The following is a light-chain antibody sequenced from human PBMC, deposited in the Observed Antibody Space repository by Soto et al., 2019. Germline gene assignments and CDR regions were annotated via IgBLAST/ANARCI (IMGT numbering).Light chain of an antibody. Sequence: IVFTQSPATLSLSPGSRSPLSWRASQSVSSYLAWYQQKPGQAPRLLIYDASNRATGIPARFSGSGSGTDFTLTISSLEPEDFAVYYCQRRSNWFTFGQGTRLEIK. J-gene: IGKJ5*01. CDR2: DAS. CDR1: QSVSSY. CDR3: QRRSNWFT. V-gene: IGKV3-11*01.